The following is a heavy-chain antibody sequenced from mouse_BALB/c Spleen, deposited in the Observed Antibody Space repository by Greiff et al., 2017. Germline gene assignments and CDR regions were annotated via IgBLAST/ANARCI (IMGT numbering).Heavy chain of an antibody. CDR2: INPNNGGT. J-gene: IGHJ4*01. V-gene: IGHV1-18*01. Sequence: EVQLKESGPELVKPGASVKIPCKASGYTFTDYNMDWVKQSHGKSLEWIGDINPNNGGTIYNQKFKGKATLTVDKSSSTAYMELRSLTSEDTAVYYCAREGFDYYYAMDYWGQGTSVTVSS. D-gene: IGHD3-3*01. CDR1: GYTFTDYN. CDR3: AREGFDYYYAMDY.